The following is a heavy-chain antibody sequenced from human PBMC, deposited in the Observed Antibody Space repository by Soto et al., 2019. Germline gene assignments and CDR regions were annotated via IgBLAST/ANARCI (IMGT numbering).Heavy chain of an antibody. CDR1: GYTFTTYY. J-gene: IGHJ4*02. Sequence: QVQLVQSGAEVKKPGASVKVSCKASGYTFTTYYMHWVRQAPGQGLEWMGIINPSGGSTSYAQKFQGRVTMTRDTSTSTVYMGLSSLRSEDTAVYYCARVYCSGGSCYGIDYWGQGTLVTVSS. D-gene: IGHD2-15*01. V-gene: IGHV1-46*01. CDR2: INPSGGST. CDR3: ARVYCSGGSCYGIDY.